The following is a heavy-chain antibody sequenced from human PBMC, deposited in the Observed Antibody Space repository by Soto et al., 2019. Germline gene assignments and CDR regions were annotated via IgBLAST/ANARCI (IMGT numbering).Heavy chain of an antibody. Sequence: QVQLQQWGAGLLKPSETLSLTCAVYGGSFSGYYWSWIRQPPGKGLEWIGEINHSGSTNYNPSLTSRVTISVDTSKNQFSLKLSSVTAADTAVYYCARGVGYSSSSRQYYYYMDVWGKGTTVTVSS. CDR2: INHSGST. D-gene: IGHD6-6*01. J-gene: IGHJ6*03. V-gene: IGHV4-34*01. CDR1: GGSFSGYY. CDR3: ARGVGYSSSSRQYYYYMDV.